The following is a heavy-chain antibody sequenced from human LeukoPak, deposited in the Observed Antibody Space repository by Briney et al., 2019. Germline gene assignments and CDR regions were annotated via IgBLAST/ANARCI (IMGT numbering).Heavy chain of an antibody. D-gene: IGHD3-3*01. CDR1: GYTFNKYA. V-gene: IGHV7-4-1*02. CDR3: ARDGVGQDAFDF. J-gene: IGHJ3*01. CDR2: IDTHTGNP. Sequence: GASVKVSCKASGYTFNKYAMNWVRQAPGQGLEWMGWIDTHTGNPTYAQGFTGQFVFSWDSSVSTAYLQISSLKADDTAVYYCARDGVGQDAFDFWGQGTMVTVSS.